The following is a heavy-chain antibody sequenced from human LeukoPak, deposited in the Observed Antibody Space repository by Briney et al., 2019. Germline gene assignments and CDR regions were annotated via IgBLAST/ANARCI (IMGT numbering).Heavy chain of an antibody. V-gene: IGHV3-66*02. CDR2: IYSGGST. D-gene: IGHD3-22*01. J-gene: IGHJ4*02. CDR1: GFTVSSNY. Sequence: HPGGSLRLSCAASGFTVSSNYMSWVRQAPGKGLEWVSVIYSGGSTYYADSVKGRFTISRDNSKNTLYLQMNSLRAEDTAVYYCARDRPKYYYDSSGYDDYWGQGTLVTVSS. CDR3: ARDRPKYYYDSSGYDDY.